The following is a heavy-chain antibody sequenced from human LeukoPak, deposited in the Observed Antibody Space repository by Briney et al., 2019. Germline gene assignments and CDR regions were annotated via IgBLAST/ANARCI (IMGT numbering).Heavy chain of an antibody. Sequence: ASVKVSCKASGYTFTSYGISWVRQAPGQGLEWMGWISAYNGNANYAQKLQGRVTMTTDTSTSTAYMELRSLRSDDTAVYYCARVPYYYYYMDVWGKGTTVTVSS. V-gene: IGHV1-18*01. J-gene: IGHJ6*03. CDR3: ARVPYYYYYMDV. CDR2: ISAYNGNA. CDR1: GYTFTSYG.